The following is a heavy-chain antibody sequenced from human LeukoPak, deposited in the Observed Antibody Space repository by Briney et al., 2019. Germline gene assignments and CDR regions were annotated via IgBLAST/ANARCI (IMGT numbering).Heavy chain of an antibody. J-gene: IGHJ4*02. CDR1: GFTFSSYA. V-gene: IGHV3-30*04. CDR3: ARDSRWIQFDY. Sequence: PGRSLRLSCAASGFTFSSYAMHWVRQAPGKGLEWVAVISYDGSNKYYADSVKGRFTISRDNSKNTLYLQMNSLRADDTAVYYCARDSRWIQFDYWGQGTLVTVSS. CDR2: ISYDGSNK. D-gene: IGHD5-18*01.